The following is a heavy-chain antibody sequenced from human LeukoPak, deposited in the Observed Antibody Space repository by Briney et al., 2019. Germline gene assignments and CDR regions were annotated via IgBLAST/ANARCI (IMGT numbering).Heavy chain of an antibody. Sequence: SETLSLTCTVSGVSISSYYWSWIRQPPGKGLEWIGYIYYSGSTNYNPSFKSRVTVSVDTSKNQFSLKLSSVTAADTAVYYCARGDARGYSYGHFHFDHWGHGTLVTVSS. CDR2: IYYSGST. CDR3: ARGDARGYSYGHFHFDH. J-gene: IGHJ4*01. V-gene: IGHV4-59*01. CDR1: GVSISSYY. D-gene: IGHD5-18*01.